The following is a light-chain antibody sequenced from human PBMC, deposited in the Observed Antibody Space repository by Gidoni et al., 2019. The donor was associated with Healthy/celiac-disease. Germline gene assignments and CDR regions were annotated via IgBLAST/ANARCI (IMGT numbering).Light chain of an antibody. CDR3: QQYYSTPLT. V-gene: IGKV4-1*01. CDR1: QSVLYSSNNKND. J-gene: IGKJ4*01. CDR2: WAS. Sequence: IVMTQSPDSLAVSLGERATINCKSSQSVLYSSNNKNDLAWYQQKPGQPPKLLIYWASTRESGVRDRGSGSGSGTDFTLTISSLQAEDVAVYYCQQYYSTPLTFGGGTKVEIK.